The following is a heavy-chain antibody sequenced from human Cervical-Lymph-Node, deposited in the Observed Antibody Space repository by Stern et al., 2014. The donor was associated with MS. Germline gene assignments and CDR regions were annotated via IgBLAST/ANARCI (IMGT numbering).Heavy chain of an antibody. CDR3: ARDPSYCGGDCYANWFDP. V-gene: IGHV3-74*01. J-gene: IGHJ5*02. CDR2: INSDGSST. Sequence: DVQLVESGGGLVQPGGSLRLSCAASGFTFSSYWMHWVRQAPGKGLGWVSRINSDGSSTSYADSVKGRFTISRDNAKNTLYLQMNSLRAEDTAVYYCARDPSYCGGDCYANWFDPWGQGTLVTVSS. CDR1: GFTFSSYW. D-gene: IGHD2-21*02.